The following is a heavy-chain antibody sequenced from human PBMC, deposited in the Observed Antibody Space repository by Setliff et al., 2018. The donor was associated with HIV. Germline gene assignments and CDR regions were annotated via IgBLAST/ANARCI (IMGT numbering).Heavy chain of an antibody. J-gene: IGHJ4*02. V-gene: IGHV3-30*02. CDR1: GFTFSSYG. CDR2: IWYDGSNT. D-gene: IGHD6-19*01. CDR3: AKDRAPGNPPLQWLGD. Sequence: GGSLRLSCAASGFTFSSYGMHWVRQAPGKGLGWVAVIWYDGSNTYYADSVKGRFTISRDNSKDTLYLQMNSLRGEDTAVYYCAKDRAPGNPPLQWLGDWGQGTLVTVSS.